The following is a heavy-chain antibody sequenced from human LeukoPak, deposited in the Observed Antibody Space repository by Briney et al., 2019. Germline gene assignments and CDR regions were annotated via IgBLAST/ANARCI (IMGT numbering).Heavy chain of an antibody. CDR3: TIVYWSSDNWYPDGFDM. CDR2: INPSGGST. V-gene: IGHV1-46*01. CDR1: GYTFTSYY. J-gene: IGHJ3*02. Sequence: ASVKVSCKASGYTFTSYYMHWVRQAPGQGLEWMGIINPSGGSTSYAQKFQGRVTMTRDTSTSTVYMELSSLRSEDTAVYYCTIVYWSSDNWYPDGFDMWGQGTMVTVSS. D-gene: IGHD2-15*01.